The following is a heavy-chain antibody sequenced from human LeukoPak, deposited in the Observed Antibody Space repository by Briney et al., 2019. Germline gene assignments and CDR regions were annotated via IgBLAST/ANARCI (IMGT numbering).Heavy chain of an antibody. Sequence: SETLSLTCTVSGGSISSDYWSWIRQPAGKGLEWIGRIYTSGSTNYNPSLKSRVTMSVDTSKNQFSLKLSSVTAADTAVYYCARDITDITGITMVRGVPPGNWFDPWGQGTLVTVSS. CDR1: GGSISSDY. CDR3: ARDITDITGITMVRGVPPGNWFDP. D-gene: IGHD3-10*01. V-gene: IGHV4-4*07. J-gene: IGHJ5*02. CDR2: IYTSGST.